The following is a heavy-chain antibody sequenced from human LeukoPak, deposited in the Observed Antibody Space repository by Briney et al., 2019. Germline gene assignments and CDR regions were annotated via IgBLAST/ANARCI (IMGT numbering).Heavy chain of an antibody. CDR2: IYYSGST. CDR3: ARERDYGGNSYYFDY. D-gene: IGHD4-23*01. CDR1: GGSVSSGSYY. V-gene: IGHV4-61*01. J-gene: IGHJ4*02. Sequence: SETLSLTCTVSGGSVSSGSYYWSWIRQPPGKGLEWIGYIYYSGSTNYNPSLKSRVTISVDTSKNLFSLKLSSVTAADTAVYYCARERDYGGNSYYFDYWGQGTLVTVSS.